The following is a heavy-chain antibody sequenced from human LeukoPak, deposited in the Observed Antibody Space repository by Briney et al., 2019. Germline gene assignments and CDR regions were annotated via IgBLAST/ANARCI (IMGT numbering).Heavy chain of an antibody. CDR2: ISYDGSNK. CDR3: ARDRYGDYGDFDY. V-gene: IGHV3-30*04. J-gene: IGHJ4*02. CDR1: GFTFSSYA. Sequence: GGSLRLSCAASGFTFSSYAMHWVRQAPGKGLEWVAVISYDGSNKYYADSVKGRFTISRDNSKNTLYLQMNSLRAEDTAVYYCARDRYGDYGDFDYWGQGTLVTVSS. D-gene: IGHD4-17*01.